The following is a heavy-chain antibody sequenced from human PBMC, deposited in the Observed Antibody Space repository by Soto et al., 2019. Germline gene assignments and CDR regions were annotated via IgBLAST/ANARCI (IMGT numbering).Heavy chain of an antibody. D-gene: IGHD3-10*01. V-gene: IGHV4-59*01. CDR1: GGSISSYY. Sequence: SETLSLTCTVSGGSISSYYWSWIRQPPGKGLEWIGYIYYSGSTNYNPSLKSRVTISVDTSKNQFSLKLSSVTAADTAVYYCARGRGGSWSYSVSWYYGMDVWGQGTTVTVSS. CDR2: IYYSGST. J-gene: IGHJ6*02. CDR3: ARGRGGSWSYSVSWYYGMDV.